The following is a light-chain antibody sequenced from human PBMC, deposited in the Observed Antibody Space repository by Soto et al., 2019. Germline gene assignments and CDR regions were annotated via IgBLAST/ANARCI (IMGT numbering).Light chain of an antibody. CDR1: GLGIYNY. V-gene: IGLV2-14*01. J-gene: IGLJ2*01. Sequence: QSALTQPASVSWSPGQSITISCTGGLGIYNYVSWYQQHPGRIPKLLIYEVSNRPSGIPDRFSGSKSGDTASLTISGLQTDDAADYYCSSYTLTTTPFGGGTKVTVL. CDR3: SSYTLTTTP. CDR2: EVS.